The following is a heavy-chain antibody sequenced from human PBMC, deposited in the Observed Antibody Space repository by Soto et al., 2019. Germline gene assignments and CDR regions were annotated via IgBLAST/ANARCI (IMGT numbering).Heavy chain of an antibody. D-gene: IGHD1-1*01. Sequence: ASVKVSCKASGYTFTSYDIYWVRQATGQGLEWMGWMNPNTGDSSYAQKFQDRVTMTSDTSITTAHMELSSLRSEDTAVYYCARRAETNGWNGFGADKYYFDFWGQGTLVTVSS. CDR1: GYTFTSYD. CDR3: ARRAETNGWNGFGADKYYFDF. J-gene: IGHJ4*02. V-gene: IGHV1-8*01. CDR2: MNPNTGDS.